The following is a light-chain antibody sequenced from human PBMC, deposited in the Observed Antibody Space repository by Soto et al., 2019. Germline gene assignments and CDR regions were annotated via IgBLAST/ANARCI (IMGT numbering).Light chain of an antibody. Sequence: EIVLTQSPDTLSLSPGERATLSCRASQSVAGLFLAWYQQKPGQAPRLLIDGSSNRATGIPERFSGSRSGTDFTLTISSLEPEVFAVYYCQHYGPSPGFTFGPGTKVDI. CDR2: GSS. CDR1: QSVAGLF. V-gene: IGKV3-20*01. CDR3: QHYGPSPGFT. J-gene: IGKJ3*01.